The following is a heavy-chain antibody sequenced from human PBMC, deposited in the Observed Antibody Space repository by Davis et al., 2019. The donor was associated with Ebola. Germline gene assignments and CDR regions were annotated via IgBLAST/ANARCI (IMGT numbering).Heavy chain of an antibody. CDR3: ARDGENYSDLDY. D-gene: IGHD3-10*01. Sequence: HTGGSLRLSCAASGFSFSRYWMHWVRQVPGKGLVWVSRIKSDGSTKSYADSVKGRFTISRDNAKHTLFLQMNSLRAEDTAVYYCARDGENYSDLDYWGQGTLVTVSS. CDR2: IKSDGSTK. V-gene: IGHV3-74*01. CDR1: GFSFSRYW. J-gene: IGHJ4*02.